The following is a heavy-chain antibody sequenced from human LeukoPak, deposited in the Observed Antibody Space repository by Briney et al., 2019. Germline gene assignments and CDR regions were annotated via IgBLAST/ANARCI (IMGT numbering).Heavy chain of an antibody. D-gene: IGHD3-22*01. Sequence: PGGSLRLSCAASVFPLSSYAMRWARQAPGRALEWVSAVSGSGGTTYYADSVKGRFTISRDNSKNTLYLQMNSLRAEDTGVYYCEKSDYYDGSGHLSSFEYWGQGTLVTVSS. V-gene: IGHV3-23*01. CDR1: VFPLSSYA. CDR2: VSGSGGTT. CDR3: EKSDYYDGSGHLSSFEY. J-gene: IGHJ4*02.